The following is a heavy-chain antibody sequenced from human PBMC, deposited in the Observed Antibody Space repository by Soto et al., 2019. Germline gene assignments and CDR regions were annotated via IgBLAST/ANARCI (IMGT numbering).Heavy chain of an antibody. J-gene: IGHJ5*02. CDR3: ARVLRGWFDP. CDR1: CGSITSADW. CDR2: ISHSGIT. Sequence: XETLALPCPVSCGSITSADWWTWVHQPPGGGLEWIGEISHSGITKYKASLKSRVTMSVDKTKNDVSLKLTSVTAADTAVYYCARVLRGWFDPWGQGTPVTVSS. V-gene: IGHV4-4*02. D-gene: IGHD5-12*01.